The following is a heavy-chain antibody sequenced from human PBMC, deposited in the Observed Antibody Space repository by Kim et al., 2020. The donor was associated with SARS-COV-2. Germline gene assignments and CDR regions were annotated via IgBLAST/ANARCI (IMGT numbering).Heavy chain of an antibody. D-gene: IGHD6-19*01. V-gene: IGHV4-59*01. CDR2: IYYSGST. J-gene: IGHJ5*02. CDR3: ARVASSIAVAVAFDP. CDR1: GGSISSYY. Sequence: SETLSLTCTVSGGSISSYYWSWIRQPPGKGLEWIGYIYYSGSTNYNPSLKSRVTISVDTSKNQFSLKLSSVTAADTAVYSCARVASSIAVAVAFDPWGQGTLVTVSS.